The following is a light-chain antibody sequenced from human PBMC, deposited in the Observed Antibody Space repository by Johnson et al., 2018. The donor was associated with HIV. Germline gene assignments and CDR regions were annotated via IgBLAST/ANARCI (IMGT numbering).Light chain of an antibody. V-gene: IGLV1-51*01. J-gene: IGLJ1*01. CDR2: DNH. CDR3: GTWETSLSAYV. CDR1: NSNFGNYY. Sequence: QSVLTQPPSVSAAPGQKVTISCSGNNSNFGNYYLSWYQHLPGTAPKLLIYDNHKRPSGIPDRFSGSKSGTSATLAITGLQPGDEADYYCGTWETSLSAYVFETGTKVTVL.